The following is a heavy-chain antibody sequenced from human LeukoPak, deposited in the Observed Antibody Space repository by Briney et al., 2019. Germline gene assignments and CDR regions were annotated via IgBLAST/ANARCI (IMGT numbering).Heavy chain of an antibody. CDR1: GFTFSSYA. CDR2: ISYDGSNK. D-gene: IGHD7-27*01. Sequence: GRSLRLSCAASGFTFSSYAMHWVRQAPGKGLEWVAVISYDGSNKYYADSVKGRFTISRDNSKNTLYLQMNSLRAEDTAVYYCARDPAHRPWGDYYYYYMDVWGKGTTVTVSS. CDR3: ARDPAHRPWGDYYYYYMDV. J-gene: IGHJ6*03. V-gene: IGHV3-30-3*01.